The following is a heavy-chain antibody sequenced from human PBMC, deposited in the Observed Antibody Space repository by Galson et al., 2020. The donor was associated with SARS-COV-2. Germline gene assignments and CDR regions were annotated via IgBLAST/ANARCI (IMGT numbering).Heavy chain of an antibody. Sequence: ESGPTLVKPTQTLTLTCTFSGFSPSTSGMCVRWLRQPPGKALEWLARIHWDDDKYYSTSLKTRLTISKDTSKNQVVLTMTNMDPVDTPTYYCARTLVGMATPGAYYYYGMDVWGQGTTVTVSS. D-gene: IGHD5-12*01. CDR1: GFSPSTSGMC. CDR2: IHWDDDK. V-gene: IGHV2-70*11. J-gene: IGHJ6*02. CDR3: ARTLVGMATPGAYYYYGMDV.